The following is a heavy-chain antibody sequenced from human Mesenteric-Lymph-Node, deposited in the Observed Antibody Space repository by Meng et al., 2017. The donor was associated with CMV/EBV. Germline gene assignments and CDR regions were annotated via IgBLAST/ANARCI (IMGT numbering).Heavy chain of an antibody. D-gene: IGHD4-17*01. CDR3: ATVFDY. J-gene: IGHJ4*02. V-gene: IGHV1-18*01. CDR1: DYTFTSYG. Sequence: ASVKVSCKASDYTFTSYGISWVRQAPGQGLEWMGWISGYNGNTKYAQKFQGRVTMTTDTSTSTAYMELRSLRAEDTAVYYCATVFDYWGQGTLVTVSS. CDR2: ISGYNGNT.